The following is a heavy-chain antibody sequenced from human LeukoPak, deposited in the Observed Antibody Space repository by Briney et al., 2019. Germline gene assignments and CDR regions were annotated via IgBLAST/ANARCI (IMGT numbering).Heavy chain of an antibody. D-gene: IGHD2-2*01. CDR2: VYTSGST. V-gene: IGHV4-61*02. CDR3: ARGRWGCNSVSCYFIYYFDY. CDR1: GGSISSGSYY. J-gene: IGHJ4*02. Sequence: TSETLSLTCTVSGGSISSGSYYWSWIRQPAGKGLEYIGRVYTSGSTNYNPSLKSRVTISLDTSKNQFSLNLSSVTAADTAVYYCARGRWGCNSVSCYFIYYFDYWGQGTLVTVSS.